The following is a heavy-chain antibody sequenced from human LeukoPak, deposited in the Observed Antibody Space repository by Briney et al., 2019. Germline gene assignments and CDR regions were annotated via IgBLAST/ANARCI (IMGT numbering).Heavy chain of an antibody. CDR1: GYSFTNYW. CDR3: ARSLAGSNFDY. J-gene: IGHJ4*02. V-gene: IGHV5-51*01. CDR2: IHPGDSET. D-gene: IGHD3-10*01. Sequence: GESLKISCKGSGYSFTNYWIAWVRQMPGKGLEWIGIIHPGDSETRHNPSFQGRATISADKSFSTAYLQWRSLKASDTAMYYCARSLAGSNFDYRGQGTLVTVSS.